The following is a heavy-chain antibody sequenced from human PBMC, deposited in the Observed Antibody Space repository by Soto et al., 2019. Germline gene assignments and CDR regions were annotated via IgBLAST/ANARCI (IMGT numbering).Heavy chain of an antibody. CDR2: IIPMFDTA. J-gene: IGHJ4*02. CDR3: AREVHYYDSSGSDY. D-gene: IGHD3-22*01. Sequence: SVKVSCKASGGTFSRDAINWVRQAPGQGLEWMGGIIPMFDTANYAQKFQGRVTITADQSTSTAYMELSSLRSEDTAVYYCAREVHYYDSSGSDYWGQGTLVTVSS. V-gene: IGHV1-69*13. CDR1: GGTFSRDA.